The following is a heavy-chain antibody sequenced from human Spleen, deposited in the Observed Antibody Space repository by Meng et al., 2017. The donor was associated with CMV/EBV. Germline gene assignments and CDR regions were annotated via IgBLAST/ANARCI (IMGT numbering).Heavy chain of an antibody. D-gene: IGHD6-19*01. CDR1: GGTFSSYA. J-gene: IGHJ5*02. Sequence: QVQLGQSGAEVKKPGSSVKVSCKASGGTFSSYAISWVRQAPGQGLEWMGGIIPIFGTANYAQKFQGRVTITADESTSTAYMELSSLRSEDTAVYYCARPRPSGWYLGTNWFDPWGQGTLVTVSS. V-gene: IGHV1-69*12. CDR2: IIPIFGTA. CDR3: ARPRPSGWYLGTNWFDP.